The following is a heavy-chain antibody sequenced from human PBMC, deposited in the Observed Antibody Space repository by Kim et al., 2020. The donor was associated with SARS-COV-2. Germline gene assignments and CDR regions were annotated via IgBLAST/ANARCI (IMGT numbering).Heavy chain of an antibody. Sequence: GGSLRLSCAASGFTFSDSYMSWIRQAPGKGLEWLSYISGSSSHTNYADSVKGRFTISRDNAKKSLFLQMNSLRAEDTALYYCARDGKFCSACMDLWGQGT. CDR2: ISGSSSHT. CDR3: ARDGKFCSACMDL. V-gene: IGHV3-11*06. J-gene: IGHJ6*02. CDR1: GFTFSDSY. D-gene: IGHD2-15*01.